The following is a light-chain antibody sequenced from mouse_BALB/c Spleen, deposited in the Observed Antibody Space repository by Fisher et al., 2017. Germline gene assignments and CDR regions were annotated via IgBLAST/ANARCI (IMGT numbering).Light chain of an antibody. CDR1: SSVSY. J-gene: IGKJ1*01. V-gene: IGKV4-55*01. CDR3: QQYSGYRT. Sequence: IVLTQSPAIMSASPGEKVTMTCSASSSVSYMYWYQQKPGSSPRLLIYDTSNLASGVPVRFSGSGSGTSYSLTISSVEAEDAATYYCQQYSGYRTFGGGTKLEIK. CDR2: DTS.